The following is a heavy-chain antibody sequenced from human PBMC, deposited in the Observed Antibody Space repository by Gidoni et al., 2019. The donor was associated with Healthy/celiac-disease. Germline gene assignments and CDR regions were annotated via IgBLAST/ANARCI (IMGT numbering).Heavy chain of an antibody. V-gene: IGHV4-34*01. CDR2: INHSGST. Sequence: QVQLQQSGAGLLKPSETLSLTCAVHGGSFSGYYWSGIRQPPGKGLAWIGEINHSGSTNYNPSLKSRVTIAIDTAKNQFSLKLSSVTAADTAVYYCARAQQLVPDYWGQGTLVTVSS. CDR3: ARAQQLVPDY. J-gene: IGHJ4*02. CDR1: GGSFSGYY. D-gene: IGHD6-13*01.